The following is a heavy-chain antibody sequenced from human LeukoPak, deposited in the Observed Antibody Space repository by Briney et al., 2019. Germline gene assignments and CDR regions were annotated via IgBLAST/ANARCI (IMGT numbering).Heavy chain of an antibody. CDR2: IIPIFGTA. D-gene: IGHD6-6*01. Sequence: ASVKVSCKASGGTFSSYAISWVRQAPGQGLEWMGGIIPIFGTANYAQKFQGRVTITADESTSTAYMELSSLRSEDTAVYYCARDRVVEYSSSYYYMDVWGKGTMVTVSS. V-gene: IGHV1-69*13. CDR1: GGTFSSYA. CDR3: ARDRVVEYSSSYYYMDV. J-gene: IGHJ6*03.